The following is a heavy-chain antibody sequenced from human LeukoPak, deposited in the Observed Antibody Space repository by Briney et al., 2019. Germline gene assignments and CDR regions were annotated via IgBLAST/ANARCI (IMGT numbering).Heavy chain of an antibody. CDR3: ARGYSSWNP. D-gene: IGHD6-13*01. Sequence: SESLSLTCTVSGGSISIYYWSWIRQPPGKGLEWIGYIYYSGSTNYNPSLKSRVTISVDTSKNQFSLKLSSVTAADTAVYYCARGYSSWNPWGQGTLVTVSS. V-gene: IGHV4-59*01. J-gene: IGHJ1*01. CDR2: IYYSGST. CDR1: GGSISIYY.